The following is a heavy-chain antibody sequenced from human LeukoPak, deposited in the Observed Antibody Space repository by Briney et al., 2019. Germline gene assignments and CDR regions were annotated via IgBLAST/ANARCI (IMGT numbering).Heavy chain of an antibody. CDR1: GGSISSYY. J-gene: IGHJ5*02. CDR3: AREPIVVAIGDWFDP. CDR2: IYTSGST. V-gene: IGHV4-4*07. Sequence: SETLSLTCTASGGSISSYYWSWIRQPAGKGLEWIGRIYTSGSTNYNPSLKSRVTMSVDTSKNQFSLKLSSVTAADTAVYYCAREPIVVAIGDWFDPWGQGTLVTVSS. D-gene: IGHD3-22*01.